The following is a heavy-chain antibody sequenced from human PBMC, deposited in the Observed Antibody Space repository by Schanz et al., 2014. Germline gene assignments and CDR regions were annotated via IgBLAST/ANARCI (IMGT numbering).Heavy chain of an antibody. J-gene: IGHJ4*02. Sequence: VQLVESGGYVVQPGGSLRLSCVGSGYSFSDYDMYWIRQAPGKGLEWLAFLRSDGSRRDYADSVKGRFTISRDNSRNTLSLQMSSLRPEDTAVYYCAKDPPRGVRTPIKPTLDYWGQGTRVTVS. D-gene: IGHD3-10*01. CDR2: LRSDGSRR. V-gene: IGHV3-30*02. CDR3: AKDPPRGVRTPIKPTLDY. CDR1: GYSFSDYD.